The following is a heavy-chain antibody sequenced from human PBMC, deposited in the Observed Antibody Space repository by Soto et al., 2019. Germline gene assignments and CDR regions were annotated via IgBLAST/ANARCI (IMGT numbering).Heavy chain of an antibody. V-gene: IGHV2-5*02. Sequence: QITLKEAGPTLVQPTQPLTMTCSLSGFSLIASGVGVGWICQPRGKALEWLALIYWDDDKGYSTSLKSRLTIPKDAPRHQVVLTMTNMDPADTATYYCAHTMAPRIFDYWGQGTLVTVSS. CDR2: IYWDDDK. J-gene: IGHJ4*02. CDR3: AHTMAPRIFDY. CDR1: GFSLIASGVG.